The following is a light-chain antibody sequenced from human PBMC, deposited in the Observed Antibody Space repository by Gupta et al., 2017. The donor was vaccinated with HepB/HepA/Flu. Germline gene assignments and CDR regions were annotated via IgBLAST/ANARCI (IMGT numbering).Light chain of an antibody. CDR2: LNSDGSH. J-gene: IGLJ3*02. V-gene: IGLV4-69*01. CDR1: SGHSNYA. Sequence: QLVLTQSPSASAPLGASVKLTCTLSSGHSNYAIAWHQQQPEKGPRYLMKLNSDGSHSKGDGIPDRFSGSSSGPERYLTISSLQSEDEADYYCQTGGTGGVFGGGTKLTVL. CDR3: QTGGTGGV.